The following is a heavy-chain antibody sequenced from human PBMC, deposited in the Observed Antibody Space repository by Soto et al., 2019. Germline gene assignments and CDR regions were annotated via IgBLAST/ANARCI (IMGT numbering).Heavy chain of an antibody. V-gene: IGHV1-18*01. D-gene: IGHD6-19*01. Sequence: QVQLVQSGAEVKKPGASAKVSCKASGYTFTSYGISWVRQAPGQGLEWMGWISAYNGNTNYAQKLQGRVTMTTDTSTSTAYMELRSLRSDDTAVYYCARVDRARRKADYYYGMDVWGQGTTVTVSS. CDR1: GYTFTSYG. J-gene: IGHJ6*02. CDR3: ARVDRARRKADYYYGMDV. CDR2: ISAYNGNT.